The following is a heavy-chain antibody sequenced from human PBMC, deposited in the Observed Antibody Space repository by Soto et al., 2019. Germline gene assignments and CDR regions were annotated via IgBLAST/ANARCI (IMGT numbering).Heavy chain of an antibody. CDR3: FQAEDGIRDVRSVSAFLLNRSYDL. D-gene: IGHD3-10*02. J-gene: IGHJ2*01. Sequence: HPGKGLEWIGYIYYSGSTSYNPSLKSRVTRSVDTSKNQFSLKLSSVTAADTAVFFFFQAEDGIRDVRSVSAFLLNRSYDL. CDR2: IYYSGST. V-gene: IGHV4-31*02.